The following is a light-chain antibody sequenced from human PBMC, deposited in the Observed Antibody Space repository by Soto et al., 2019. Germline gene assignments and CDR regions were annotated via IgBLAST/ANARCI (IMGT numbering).Light chain of an antibody. Sequence: DIQMIQSPSSLSASVGDRVTITCRASQSISTYLNWYQQKPREAPKLLIYGASSLQTGVPPRFSGSGSGTDFTLTISSLQPEDFATYFCQQGYSTPHTFGQGTRLEIK. CDR1: QSISTY. CDR2: GAS. V-gene: IGKV1-39*01. CDR3: QQGYSTPHT. J-gene: IGKJ2*01.